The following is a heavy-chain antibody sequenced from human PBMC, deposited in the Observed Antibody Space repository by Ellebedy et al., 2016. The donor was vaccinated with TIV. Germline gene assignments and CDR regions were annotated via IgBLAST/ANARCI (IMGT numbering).Heavy chain of an antibody. CDR1: GYTFTSYD. J-gene: IGHJ4*02. CDR2: MNPNSGNT. D-gene: IGHD1-26*01. V-gene: IGHV1-8*01. CDR3: ARGRLGATTIYFDY. Sequence: AASVKVSCKASGYTFTSYDINWVRQATGQGLEWMGWMNPNSGNTGYAQKFQGSVTMTRNTSISTAYMELSSLRSEDTAVYYCARGRLGATTIYFDYWGQGTLVTVSS.